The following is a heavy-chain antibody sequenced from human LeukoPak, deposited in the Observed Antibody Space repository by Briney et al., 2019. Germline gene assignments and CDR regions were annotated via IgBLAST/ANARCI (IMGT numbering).Heavy chain of an antibody. V-gene: IGHV4-59*01. D-gene: IGHD3-16*02. CDR1: GVTISSYY. Sequence: KTSETLSLTCTVSGVTISSYYWSWLRQPPGKGLEGLGYIYYSGSTNYNPSLKSRVTISVATSKHQFSLKLSSVTAADTAVYYCARDTGFLRGGYRDWGQGTLVTVS. CDR2: IYYSGST. J-gene: IGHJ4*02. CDR3: ARDTGFLRGGYRD.